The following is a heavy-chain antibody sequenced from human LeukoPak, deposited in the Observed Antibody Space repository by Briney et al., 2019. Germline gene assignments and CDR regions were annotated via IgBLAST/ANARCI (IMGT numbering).Heavy chain of an antibody. Sequence: GGSLRLSCAASGFTFSNYAMHWVRQAPGKGLEWVAVISYDGSNKYYADSVKGRFTISRDNSKNTLYLQMNSLRAEDTAVYYCAKDTGYGSGARYFDYWGQGTLVTVSS. V-gene: IGHV3-30-3*01. CDR2: ISYDGSNK. CDR1: GFTFSNYA. J-gene: IGHJ4*02. D-gene: IGHD3-10*01. CDR3: AKDTGYGSGARYFDY.